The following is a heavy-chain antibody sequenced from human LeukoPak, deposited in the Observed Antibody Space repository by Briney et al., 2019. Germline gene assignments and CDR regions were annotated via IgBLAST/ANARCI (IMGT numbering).Heavy chain of an antibody. D-gene: IGHD6-19*01. Sequence: PGGSLRLSCAASGFTFSSYAMSWVRQVPGKGLEWVSVISGSGDNTYYADSVKGRFTISRDNSKNMLYLQMNSLRAEDTAVYYCATAVASSSGWYADYWGQGTLVTVSS. J-gene: IGHJ4*02. CDR1: GFTFSSYA. CDR3: ATAVASSSGWYADY. V-gene: IGHV3-23*01. CDR2: ISGSGDNT.